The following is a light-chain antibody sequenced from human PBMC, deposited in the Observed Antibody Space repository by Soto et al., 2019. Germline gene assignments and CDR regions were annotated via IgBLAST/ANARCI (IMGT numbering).Light chain of an antibody. CDR2: AAS. V-gene: IGKV1-27*01. J-gene: IGKJ1*01. CDR3: QKYNSAPPT. CDR1: QSISIY. Sequence: DIQMTQSPSSLYTSVGDRVTITCRASQSISIYLACYQQKPWQVPKLLIYAASTLQSGVPSRFSGSGSGTDFTLTISSLQPEDVATYYCQKYNSAPPTFGQGTQVEIK.